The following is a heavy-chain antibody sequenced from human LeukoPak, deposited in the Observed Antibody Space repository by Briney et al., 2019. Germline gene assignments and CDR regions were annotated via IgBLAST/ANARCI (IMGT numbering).Heavy chain of an antibody. J-gene: IGHJ5*02. CDR2: INHSGST. CDR1: GGSFSGYY. V-gene: IGHV4-34*01. CDR3: ARSSPKNYDFWSGPSPGWFDP. D-gene: IGHD3-3*01. Sequence: SETLSLTCAVYGGSFSGYYWSWIRQPPGKGLEWIGEINHSGSTNYNPSLKSRVTISVDTSKNQFSLKLSSVTAADTAVYYCARSSPKNYDFWSGPSPGWFDPWGQGTLVTVSS.